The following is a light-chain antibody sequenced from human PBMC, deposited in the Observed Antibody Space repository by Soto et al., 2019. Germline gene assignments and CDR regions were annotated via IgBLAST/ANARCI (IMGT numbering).Light chain of an antibody. CDR3: QQRSNWRPGYT. CDR2: DAS. Sequence: EIVLTQSPATLSLSPGERATLSCRASQSVSSYLAWYQQKPGQAPRLLIYDASNRATGIPARFSGSGSGTDFTLTISSLEPEDFAVYYCQQRSNWRPGYTFGQGTKLEIK. CDR1: QSVSSY. J-gene: IGKJ2*01. V-gene: IGKV3-11*01.